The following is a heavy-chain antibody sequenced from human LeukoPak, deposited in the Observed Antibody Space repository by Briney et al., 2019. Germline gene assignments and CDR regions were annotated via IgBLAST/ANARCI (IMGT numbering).Heavy chain of an antibody. D-gene: IGHD4-17*01. CDR1: GFTFRNYA. CDR2: INWNGGST. V-gene: IGHV3-20*04. Sequence: GGSLRLSCAASGFTFRNYAVSWVRQAPGKGLEWVSGINWNGGSTGYADSVKGRFTISRDNAKNSLYLQMNSLRAEDTALYYCARGDYGDYYWGQGTLVTVSS. CDR3: ARGDYGDYY. J-gene: IGHJ4*02.